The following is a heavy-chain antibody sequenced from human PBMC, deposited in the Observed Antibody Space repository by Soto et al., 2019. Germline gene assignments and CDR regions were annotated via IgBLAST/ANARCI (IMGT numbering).Heavy chain of an antibody. V-gene: IGHV4-59*01. Sequence: PSXTLSLTCTVSGGCISSYYWSWIRQPPGKGLEWIGYIYYSGSTNYNPSLKSRVTISLDTSKNQFSLKLSSVTAADTAVYYCARDLNSNWFDPWGQGTLVTVSS. CDR3: ARDLNSNWFDP. J-gene: IGHJ5*02. D-gene: IGHD1-26*01. CDR1: GGCISSYY. CDR2: IYYSGST.